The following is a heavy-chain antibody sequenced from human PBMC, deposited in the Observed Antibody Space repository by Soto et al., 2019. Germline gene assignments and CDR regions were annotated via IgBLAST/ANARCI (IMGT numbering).Heavy chain of an antibody. Sequence: EVQLVGSGGGLVQPGGSLRLSCAGSGFNFSTYWMSWVRQAPGKGLEWVASIKEDGSEKYYVDSVEGRFTISRDNAKNSLYLQMNSLRAEDTAVYHCARGWGYFDRSGFPYLYAMDVWGQGTTVIVSS. D-gene: IGHD3-22*01. V-gene: IGHV3-7*01. CDR1: GFNFSTYW. J-gene: IGHJ6*02. CDR3: ARGWGYFDRSGFPYLYAMDV. CDR2: IKEDGSEK.